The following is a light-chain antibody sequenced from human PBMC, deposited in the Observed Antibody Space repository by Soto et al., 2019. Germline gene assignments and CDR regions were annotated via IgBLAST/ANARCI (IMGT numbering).Light chain of an antibody. CDR3: QQSNSSHRP. CDR2: AAS. CDR1: QSVSKY. J-gene: IGKJ1*01. V-gene: IGKV1-39*01. Sequence: DIQMTHSPSSLSASVGDRVTITCRTSQSVSKYLNWYQQKSGKAPKLLIYAASTLQTGVPSRFSGSGSGKDLTLTISSLQPEDFATYHRQQSNSSHRPFAKGTKVDIX.